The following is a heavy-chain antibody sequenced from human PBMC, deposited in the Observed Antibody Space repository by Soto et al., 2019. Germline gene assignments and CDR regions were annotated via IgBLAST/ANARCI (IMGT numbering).Heavy chain of an antibody. V-gene: IGHV4-31*03. Sequence: KPSETLSLTCTVSGGSISSGGYYWSWIRQHPGKGLEWIGYIYYSGSTYYNPSLKSRVTISVDTSKNQFSLKLSSVTAADTAVYYCARERKGSGRWLTGYYYYGMDVWGQGTTVTVSS. J-gene: IGHJ6*02. CDR3: ARERKGSGRWLTGYYYYGMDV. D-gene: IGHD3-10*01. CDR2: IYYSGST. CDR1: GGSISSGGYY.